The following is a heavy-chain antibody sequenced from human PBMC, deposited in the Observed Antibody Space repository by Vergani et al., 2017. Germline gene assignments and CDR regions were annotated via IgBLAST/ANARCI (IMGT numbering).Heavy chain of an antibody. CDR2: VYPGGST. J-gene: IGHJ4*02. V-gene: IGHV4-61*02. CDR3: ARGTPFGMFDS. Sequence: QVQLQESGPGRVKPSQTLSLTCSVSGASINSGSYYWSWVRQPAGKELEWIGHVYPGGSTEYNPSRESRVTVSGDSSKNQFSLRLRSLTAADTAVYFCARGTPFGMFDSWGRGILVSVSS. CDR1: GASINSGSYY. D-gene: IGHD3-3*01.